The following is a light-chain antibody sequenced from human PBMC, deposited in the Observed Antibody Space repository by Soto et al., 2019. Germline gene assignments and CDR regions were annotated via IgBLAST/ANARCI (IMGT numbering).Light chain of an antibody. CDR3: SSYTSSSTYV. CDR1: SSDVGAYNL. V-gene: IGLV2-14*02. J-gene: IGLJ1*01. Sequence: QSALTQPASVSGSPGQSITISCSGTSSDVGAYNLVSWYQQFPGKAPKLMICEVSQRPSGVSSRFSGSKSGSTASLTISGLQAEDEADYYCSSYTSSSTYVFGTGTKVTVL. CDR2: EVS.